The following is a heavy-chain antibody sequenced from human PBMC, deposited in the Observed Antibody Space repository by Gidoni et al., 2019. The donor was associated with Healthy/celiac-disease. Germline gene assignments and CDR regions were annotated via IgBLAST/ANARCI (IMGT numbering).Heavy chain of an antibody. V-gene: IGHV4-39*01. CDR2: IYYSGST. D-gene: IGHD4-4*01. J-gene: IGHJ5*02. CDR1: GGSISSSSYY. Sequence: QLQLQESGPGLVKPSETLSLTCTVSGGSISSSSYYWGWIRQPPGKGLEWIGSIYYSGSTYYNPSLKSRVTISVDTSKNQCSLKLSSVTAADTAVYYCARHEVTPDANWFDPWGQGTLVTVSS. CDR3: ARHEVTPDANWFDP.